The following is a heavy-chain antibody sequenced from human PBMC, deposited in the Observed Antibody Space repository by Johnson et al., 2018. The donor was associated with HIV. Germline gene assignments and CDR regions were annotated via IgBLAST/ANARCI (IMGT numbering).Heavy chain of an antibody. J-gene: IGHJ3*02. CDR3: ARDIMADTALDPGFAFDI. Sequence: VQLVESGGGLVQPGGSLRLSCAASGFTFSSYDMHWVRQATGKGLEWVSAIGTAGDTYSPGSVKGRFTISRENAKNSLYLQMNSLRAEDTAVYYCARDIMADTALDPGFAFDIWGQGTMVTVSS. CDR1: GFTFSSYD. CDR2: IGTAGDT. V-gene: IGHV3-13*01. D-gene: IGHD3-16*01.